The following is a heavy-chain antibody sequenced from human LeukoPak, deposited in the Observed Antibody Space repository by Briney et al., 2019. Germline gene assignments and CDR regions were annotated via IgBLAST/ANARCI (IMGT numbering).Heavy chain of an antibody. CDR1: GFTFSSYA. CDR3: ARDRAYYGSGTQLYNWFDP. J-gene: IGHJ5*02. CDR2: ISYDGSNK. D-gene: IGHD3-10*01. Sequence: GGSLRLSCAASGFTFSSYAMHWVRQAPGKGLEWVAVISYDGSNKYYADSVKGRFTISRDNSKNTLYLQMNSLRAEDTAVYYCARDRAYYGSGTQLYNWFDPWGQGTLVTVSS. V-gene: IGHV3-30*04.